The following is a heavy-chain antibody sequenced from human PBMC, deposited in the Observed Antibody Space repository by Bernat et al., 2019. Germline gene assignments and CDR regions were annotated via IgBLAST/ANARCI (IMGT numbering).Heavy chain of an antibody. CDR3: ARTGYSSSWF. Sequence: EVQLVESGGGVIQPGGSLRLSCAASGFTVSSNYMSWVRQAPGKGLEWVSNLYSGGTTFYADSVKSRFTISRDNSKNTLYLQMNSLRAEDTAVYYCARTGYSSSWFWGQGTLVTVSS. D-gene: IGHD6-13*01. V-gene: IGHV3-53*01. J-gene: IGHJ4*02. CDR1: GFTVSSNY. CDR2: LYSGGTT.